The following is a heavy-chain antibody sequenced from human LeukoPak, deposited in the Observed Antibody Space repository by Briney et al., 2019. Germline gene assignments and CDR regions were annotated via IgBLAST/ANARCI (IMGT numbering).Heavy chain of an antibody. CDR1: GFTVSSYS. Sequence: GGSLRLSCAASGFTVSSYSMNWVRQAPGKGLEWVSSISSSSSYIYYADSVKGRFTISRDNAKNSLYLQMNSLRAEDTAVYYCARDRGTGTPNYWGQGTLVTVSS. V-gene: IGHV3-21*01. CDR2: ISSSSSYI. D-gene: IGHD1-7*01. J-gene: IGHJ4*02. CDR3: ARDRGTGTPNY.